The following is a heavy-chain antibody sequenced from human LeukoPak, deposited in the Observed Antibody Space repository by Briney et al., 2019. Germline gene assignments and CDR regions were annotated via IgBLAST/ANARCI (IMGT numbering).Heavy chain of an antibody. Sequence: ASVKVSCKASGYTFTSYGISWVRQAPGQGVEWMGWISAYNGNTNYAQKLQGRVTMTTDTSTSTAYMELRSLRSDDTAVYYCARTTGYSSGWYGGTYYYYMDVWGKGTTVTVSS. CDR2: ISAYNGNT. CDR1: GYTFTSYG. CDR3: ARTTGYSSGWYGGTYYYYMDV. J-gene: IGHJ6*03. D-gene: IGHD6-19*01. V-gene: IGHV1-18*01.